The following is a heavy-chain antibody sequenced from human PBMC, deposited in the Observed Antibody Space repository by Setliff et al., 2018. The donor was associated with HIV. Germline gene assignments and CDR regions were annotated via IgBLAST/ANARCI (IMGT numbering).Heavy chain of an antibody. V-gene: IGHV1-2*02. CDR3: ARDRPLDTPGMGLYLDY. J-gene: IGHJ4*02. D-gene: IGHD2-15*01. CDR1: GYTLTGHY. Sequence: ASVKVSCKASGYTLTGHYMHWVRQAPGQGLEWMGYFNPNNAASKFAQKFQGRVTMTRDTSTSTAYMELTSLTSDDPAVYYCARDRPLDTPGMGLYLDYWGQGTLVTVSS. CDR2: FNPNNAAS.